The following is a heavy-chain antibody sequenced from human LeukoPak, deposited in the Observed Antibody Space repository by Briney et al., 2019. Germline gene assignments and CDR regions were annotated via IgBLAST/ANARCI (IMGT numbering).Heavy chain of an antibody. J-gene: IGHJ5*01. CDR3: ARDRWLDF. CDR1: GASITSYY. V-gene: IGHV4-59*01. CDR2: IYHTGST. Sequence: SETLSLTCTVSGASITSYYWSWIRQPPWKGLEWIGYIYHTGSTNYNPSLKGRVTMSVDTSKNQFSLRLTSVTAADTAVYYCARDRWLDFWGQGTLVTVSS.